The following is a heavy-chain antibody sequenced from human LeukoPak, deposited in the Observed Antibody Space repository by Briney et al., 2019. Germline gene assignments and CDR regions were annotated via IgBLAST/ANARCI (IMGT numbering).Heavy chain of an antibody. Sequence: PGGSLRLSCAASGFTFSSYAMSWARQAPGKGLEWVSAISGSGGSTYYADSVKGRFTISRDNSKNTLYLQMNSLRAEDTAVYYCAKPIAVAGKGDYWGQGTLVTVSS. CDR1: GFTFSSYA. D-gene: IGHD6-19*01. CDR3: AKPIAVAGKGDY. CDR2: ISGSGGST. J-gene: IGHJ4*02. V-gene: IGHV3-23*01.